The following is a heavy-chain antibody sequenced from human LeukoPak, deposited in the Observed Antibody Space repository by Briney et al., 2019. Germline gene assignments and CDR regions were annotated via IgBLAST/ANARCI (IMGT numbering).Heavy chain of an antibody. D-gene: IGHD6-19*01. Sequence: GGSLRLSCAASGFTFSSSSMSWVRQAPGKGLEWVSVISGSGGSTDYADSVEGRFTISRDNSKNTLYLQINGLRAEDTAVYYCAKGSGWYVWGQGTLVTVSS. J-gene: IGHJ4*02. CDR3: AKGSGWYV. CDR2: ISGSGGST. CDR1: GFTFSSSS. V-gene: IGHV3-23*01.